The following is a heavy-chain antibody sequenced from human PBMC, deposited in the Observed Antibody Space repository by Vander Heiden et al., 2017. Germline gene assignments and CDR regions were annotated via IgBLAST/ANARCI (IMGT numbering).Heavy chain of an antibody. CDR1: GFTFSSYS. J-gene: IGHJ4*02. Sequence: EVQLVESGGGLVQPGGSLRPSCAASGFTFSSYSMSWVRQAAGKGLEWVSYISSSSSTIYYAGSVKGRFIISRDNAKNSLYLQMNSLRDEDTAVYYCAREYRGSQGYWGQGTLVTVSS. CDR2: ISSSSSTI. D-gene: IGHD1-26*01. V-gene: IGHV3-48*02. CDR3: AREYRGSQGY.